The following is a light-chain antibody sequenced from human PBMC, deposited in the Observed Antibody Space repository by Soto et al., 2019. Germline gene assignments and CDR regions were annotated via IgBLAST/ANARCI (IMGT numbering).Light chain of an antibody. CDR3: QQYDVHPKT. CDR1: QTISSW. J-gene: IGKJ1*01. V-gene: IGKV1-5*01. CDR2: DAS. Sequence: DIQMTQSPSTLSGSVGDRVTTTCRASQTISSWLAWYQQTPGKAPKVLISDASRLETGVPSRFSGSGYGTDFTLTITSLQTDDFGTYHCQQYDVHPKTFGQGTKV.